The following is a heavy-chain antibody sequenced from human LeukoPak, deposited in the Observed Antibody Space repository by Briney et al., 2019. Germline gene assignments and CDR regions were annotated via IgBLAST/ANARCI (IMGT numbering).Heavy chain of an antibody. J-gene: IGHJ5*02. CDR2: INHSGST. D-gene: IGHD3-10*01. CDR3: ARGSVLVRGVIHNWFDR. CDR1: GGSFSGYY. V-gene: IGHV4-34*01. Sequence: SETLSLTCAVYGGSFSGYYWSWIRQPPGKGLEWIGEINHSGSTNYNPSLKSRVTISVDTSKNQFSLKLSSVPAADTAVYYCARGSVLVRGVIHNWFDRWGQGTLVTVSS.